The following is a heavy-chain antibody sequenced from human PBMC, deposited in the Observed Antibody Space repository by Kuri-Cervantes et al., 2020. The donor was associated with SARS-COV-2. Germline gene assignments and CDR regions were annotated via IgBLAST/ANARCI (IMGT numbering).Heavy chain of an antibody. J-gene: IGHJ4*02. V-gene: IGHV3-21*04. CDR3: ARGKLWPSSFDY. D-gene: IGHD1-1*01. CDR1: GFTFSTYI. Sequence: GQSLKISCAASGFTFSTYIMNWVRQAPGKGLEWVSSISSSSSYIYYADSVKGRFTISRDNSQNTLYLQMNSLSAEDTAFYYCARGKLWPSSFDYWGQGTLVTVSS. CDR2: ISSSSSYI.